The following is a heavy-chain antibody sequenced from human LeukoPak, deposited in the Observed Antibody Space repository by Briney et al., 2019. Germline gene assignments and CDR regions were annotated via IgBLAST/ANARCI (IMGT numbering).Heavy chain of an antibody. CDR1: GGSISSSSYY. V-gene: IGHV4-39*07. CDR3: ARESGTSYYDSSGYPCAFDI. Sequence: SETLSLTCTVSGGSISSSSYYWGWIRQPPGKGLEWIGSIYYSGSTYYNPSLKSRVTISVDTSKNQFSLKLSSVTAADTAVYYCARESGTSYYDSSGYPCAFDIWGQGTMVTVSS. CDR2: IYYSGST. J-gene: IGHJ3*02. D-gene: IGHD3-22*01.